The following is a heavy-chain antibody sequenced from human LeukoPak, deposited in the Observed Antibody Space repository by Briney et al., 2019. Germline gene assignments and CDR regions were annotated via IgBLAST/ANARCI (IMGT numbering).Heavy chain of an antibody. CDR1: GGSFSGYY. V-gene: IGHV4-34*01. CDR3: ARRKGLYCSSTSCYGAFDI. J-gene: IGHJ3*02. Sequence: SETLSLTCAVYGGSFSGYYWSWIRQPPGKGLEWIGEINHSGSTNYNPSLKSRVTISVDTSKNQFSLKLSSVTAADTAVYYCARRKGLYCSSTSCYGAFDIWGQGTMVTVSS. CDR2: INHSGST. D-gene: IGHD2-2*01.